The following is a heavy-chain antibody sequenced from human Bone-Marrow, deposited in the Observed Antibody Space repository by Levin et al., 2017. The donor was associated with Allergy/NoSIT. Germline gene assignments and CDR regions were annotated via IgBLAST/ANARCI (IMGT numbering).Heavy chain of an antibody. D-gene: IGHD1-26*01. Sequence: GESLKISCEASGFTFSNAWMSWVRQAPGKGLEWVGRIKSKTDGGTTDYAAPVKGRFTISRDDSKNTLYLQMNSLKTEDTAVYYCITDPSGSRDYWGQGTLVTVSS. CDR3: ITDPSGSRDY. CDR1: GFTFSNAW. CDR2: IKSKTDGGTT. V-gene: IGHV3-15*01. J-gene: IGHJ4*02.